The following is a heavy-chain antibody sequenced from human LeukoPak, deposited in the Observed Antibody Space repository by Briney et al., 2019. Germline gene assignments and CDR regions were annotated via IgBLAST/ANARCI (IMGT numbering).Heavy chain of an antibody. CDR1: GFTFSGYS. J-gene: IGHJ4*02. D-gene: IGHD3-16*01. CDR2: ISSSSSYI. CDR3: AREITFGGAY. V-gene: IGHV3-21*01. Sequence: GGSLRLSCAASGFTFSGYSMNWVRQAPGKGLEWVSSISSSSSYIYYADSVKGRFTISRDNAKNSLYLQMNSLRAEDTAVYYCAREITFGGAYWGQGTLVTVSS.